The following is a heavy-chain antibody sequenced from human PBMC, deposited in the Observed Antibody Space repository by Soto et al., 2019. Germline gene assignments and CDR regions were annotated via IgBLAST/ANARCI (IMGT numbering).Heavy chain of an antibody. D-gene: IGHD3-3*01. Sequence: GGSLRLSCAASGFTFSSYNMNWVRQAPGKGLEWVAAIGVSHSHIYYADSVKGRFTISRDDAKNSLYLQMNSLRAEDTAVYYCARDRYSYYDFWSGSLPYYYYGMDVWGQGTTVTVSS. J-gene: IGHJ6*02. V-gene: IGHV3-21*01. CDR2: IGVSHSHI. CDR1: GFTFSSYN. CDR3: ARDRYSYYDFWSGSLPYYYYGMDV.